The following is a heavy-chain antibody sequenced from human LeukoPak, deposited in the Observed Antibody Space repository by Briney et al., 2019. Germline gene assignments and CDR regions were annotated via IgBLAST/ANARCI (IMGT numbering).Heavy chain of an antibody. CDR1: GYTFTGYH. CDR2: INPNSGDT. V-gene: IGHV1-2*06. Sequence: ASVKVSRKASGYTFTGYHMHWERQAPGQGLEWMGRINPNSGDTNYAQKFQGRVTMTRDTSISTAYMELSRLRSDDTAVYYCARDYCSSTSCLFDYWGQGTLVTVSS. D-gene: IGHD2-2*01. CDR3: ARDYCSSTSCLFDY. J-gene: IGHJ4*02.